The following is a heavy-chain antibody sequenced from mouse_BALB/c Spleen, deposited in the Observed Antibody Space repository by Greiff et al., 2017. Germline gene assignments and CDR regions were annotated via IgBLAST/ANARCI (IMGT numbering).Heavy chain of an antibody. CDR1: GFTFSSFG. D-gene: IGHD1-1*01. CDR2: ISSGSSTI. Sequence: DVQLVESGGGLVQPGGSRKLSCAASGFTFSSFGMHWVRQAPEKGLEWVAYISSGSSTIYYADTVKGRFTISRDNPKNTLFLQMTSLRSEDTAMYYCARMDYGSSSPFDYWGQGTTLTVSS. J-gene: IGHJ2*01. V-gene: IGHV5-17*02. CDR3: ARMDYGSSSPFDY.